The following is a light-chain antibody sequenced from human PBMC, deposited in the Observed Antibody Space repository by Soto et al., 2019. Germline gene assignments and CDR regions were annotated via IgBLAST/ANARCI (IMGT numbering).Light chain of an antibody. CDR3: QQRSNWPPT. CDR1: QSVSSY. CDR2: DAS. J-gene: IGKJ1*01. Sequence: EIVFTQSPATLSLSPGERATLSCRASQSVSSYLAWYQQKPGQAPRLLIYDASNRATGIPARFSGSGSGTDCTLTLSSLEPEDFSVYYCQQRSNWPPTFGQGTKVDIK. V-gene: IGKV3-11*01.